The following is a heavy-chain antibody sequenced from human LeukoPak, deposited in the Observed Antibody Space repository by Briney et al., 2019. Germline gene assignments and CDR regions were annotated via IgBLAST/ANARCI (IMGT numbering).Heavy chain of an antibody. V-gene: IGHV1-69*04. CDR3: ARDLLSYGGVY. CDR2: IIPILGIA. J-gene: IGHJ4*02. D-gene: IGHD5-18*01. Sequence: ASVKVSCKVSGYSLSELTMHWVRHAPGQGLEWMGRIIPILGIANYAQKFQGRVTITADKSTSTAYMELSSLRSEDTAVYYCARDLLSYGGVYWGQGTLVTVSS. CDR1: GYSLSELT.